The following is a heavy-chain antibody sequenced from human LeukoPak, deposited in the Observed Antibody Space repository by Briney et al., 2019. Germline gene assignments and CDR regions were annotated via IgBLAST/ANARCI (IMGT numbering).Heavy chain of an antibody. V-gene: IGHV3-53*01. CDR2: IYSGGST. CDR3: ARDGRRDYYDSSVGPFDY. CDR1: GFTVSSNY. Sequence: PGGSLRLSCAASGFTVSSNYMSWVRQAPGKGLEWVSVIYSGGSTYYADSVKGRFTISRDNSKNTLYLQMNSLRAEDTAVYYCARDGRRDYYDSSVGPFDYWGQGTLVTVSS. D-gene: IGHD3-22*01. J-gene: IGHJ4*02.